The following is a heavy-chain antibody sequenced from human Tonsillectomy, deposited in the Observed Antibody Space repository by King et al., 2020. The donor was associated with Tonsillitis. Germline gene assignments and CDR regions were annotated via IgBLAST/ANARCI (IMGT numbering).Heavy chain of an antibody. J-gene: IGHJ4*02. CDR3: ARVVRGVIFFDY. Sequence: QLQESGPGLVKPSQTLSLTCTVSRGSISSGDYYWSRIRQPPGKGLEWIGYIYYSGTTYYNPSLKSRITISVDTSKNQFSLKLSSVTAADTAVYYCARVVRGVIFFDYWGQGTLVTVSS. V-gene: IGHV4-30-4*01. CDR2: IYYSGTT. CDR1: RGSISSGDYY. D-gene: IGHD3-10*01.